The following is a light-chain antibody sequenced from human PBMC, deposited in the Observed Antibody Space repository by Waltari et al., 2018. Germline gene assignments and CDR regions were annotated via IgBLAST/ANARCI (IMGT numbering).Light chain of an antibody. CDR1: SSDVGSYNL. Sequence: QSALTQPASVSGSPGQSITISCTGTSSDVGSYNLASWYQQHPGKAPKLMIYDVSNRPSGVSNRFSGSKSGNTASLTISGLQAEDEADYYCSSYTSSSTLGVFGGGTKLTVL. CDR2: DVS. CDR3: SSYTSSSTLGV. J-gene: IGLJ3*02. V-gene: IGLV2-14*02.